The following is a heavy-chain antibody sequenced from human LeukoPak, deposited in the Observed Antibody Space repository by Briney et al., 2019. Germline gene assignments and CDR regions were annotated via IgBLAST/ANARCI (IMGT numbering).Heavy chain of an antibody. Sequence: ASVKVSCKASGYTFTGYYMHWVRQAPGQGLEWMGWINPNSGGTNYAQKFQGRVTMTSDTSISTAYMELSRLRSDDTAVYYCARALYYDSSGYWPDAFDIWGQGTMVTVSS. V-gene: IGHV1-2*02. CDR3: ARALYYDSSGYWPDAFDI. D-gene: IGHD3-22*01. CDR1: GYTFTGYY. CDR2: INPNSGGT. J-gene: IGHJ3*02.